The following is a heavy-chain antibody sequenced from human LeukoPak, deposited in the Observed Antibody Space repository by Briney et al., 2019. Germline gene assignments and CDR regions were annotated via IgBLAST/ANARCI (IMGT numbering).Heavy chain of an antibody. CDR3: AKEGWFGGGFEN. CDR1: GFTFSDYY. J-gene: IGHJ4*02. CDR2: IGTSGTI. Sequence: GGSLRLSCAASGFTFSDYYMNWVRQAPGKGLEGVSYIGTSGTIYYADFVKGRFTISRDNAKNSLYLQMNSLRSEDTAVYYCAKEGWFGGGFENWGQGTLVTVSS. V-gene: IGHV3-69-1*01. D-gene: IGHD3-10*01.